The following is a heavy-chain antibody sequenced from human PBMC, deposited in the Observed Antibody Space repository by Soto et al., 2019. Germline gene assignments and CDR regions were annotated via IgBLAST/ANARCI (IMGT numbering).Heavy chain of an antibody. D-gene: IGHD2-15*01. J-gene: IGHJ6*02. V-gene: IGHV1-3*01. Sequence: QVQLVQSGAEVKKPGASVKVSCKASGYTFTSYAMHWVRQAPGQRLEWMGWINAGNGNTKYSQKFQGRVTITRDTSASTAYMELSSLRSEDTAVYYCARAYCSGGSCPLYYGMDVWGQGTTVTVSS. CDR3: ARAYCSGGSCPLYYGMDV. CDR2: INAGNGNT. CDR1: GYTFTSYA.